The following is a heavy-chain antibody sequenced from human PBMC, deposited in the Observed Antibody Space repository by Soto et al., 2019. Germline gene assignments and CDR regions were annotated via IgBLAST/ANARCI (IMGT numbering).Heavy chain of an antibody. D-gene: IGHD1-20*01. CDR3: ALLSHITGTKPN. V-gene: IGHV1-69*02. Sequence: GASVKVSCKASGGTFSSYTISWVRQAPGQGLEWMGRIIPILGIANYAQKFQGRVTITADKSTSTAYMELSSLRSEDTAVYYCALLSHITGTKPNWGQGTLVTVSS. CDR1: GGTFSSYT. CDR2: IIPILGIA. J-gene: IGHJ4*02.